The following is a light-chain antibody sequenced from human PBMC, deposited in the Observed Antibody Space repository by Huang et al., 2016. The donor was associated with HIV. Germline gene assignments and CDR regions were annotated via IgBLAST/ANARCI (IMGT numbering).Light chain of an antibody. CDR1: QSVLYNSNNKNY. Sequence: DIVMTQSPDSLTVSLGERATINCKSSQSVLYNSNNKNYLAWYQQKAGQPPKLLIYWASTRESGVPDRVSGSGSGTDFTLTISSSQAEDVAVYYCHQYYTTPQTFGQGTKLEIK. CDR2: WAS. V-gene: IGKV4-1*01. J-gene: IGKJ2*01. CDR3: HQYYTTPQT.